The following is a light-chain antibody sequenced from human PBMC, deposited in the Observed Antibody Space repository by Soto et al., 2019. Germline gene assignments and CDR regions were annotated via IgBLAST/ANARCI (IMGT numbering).Light chain of an antibody. J-gene: IGLJ1*01. Sequence: QSVLTQPPSVSGAPGQWVTISCTGSSSNIGAGYDVHWYQQLPGTAPKLLIYGNSNRPSGVPDRFSGSKSGTSASLAITGLQDEDEADYYCQSYDSSLSALYVFGTGTKVTV. CDR3: QSYDSSLSALYV. CDR2: GNS. V-gene: IGLV1-40*01. CDR1: SSNIGAGYD.